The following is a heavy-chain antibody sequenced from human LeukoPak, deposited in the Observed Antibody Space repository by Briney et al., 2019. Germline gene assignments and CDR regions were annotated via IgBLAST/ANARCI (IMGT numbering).Heavy chain of an antibody. D-gene: IGHD3-9*01. J-gene: IGHJ4*02. CDR1: GGSISRSSYH. V-gene: IGHV4-39*01. Sequence: SETLSLTCTVSGGSISRSSYHWGWIRQPPGKGLEWIGTIYYGGSTYYNPSLKSRVTISIDTSNNQFFLKLNSVTAADTAVYYCARQRGKMRYFDFVALDYWGQGTLVTVSS. CDR2: IYYGGST. CDR3: ARQRGKMRYFDFVALDY.